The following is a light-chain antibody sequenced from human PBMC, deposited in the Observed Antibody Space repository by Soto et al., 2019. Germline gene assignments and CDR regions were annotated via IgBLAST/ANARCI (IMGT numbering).Light chain of an antibody. V-gene: IGKV3-15*01. J-gene: IGKJ1*01. Sequence: RASQGVSGNLAWYQQKPGQXPRLLIYGESTRATAIPARLSGSGSGTDFPLTISSLQPEDFATYYCPQSYSTGTVGPETQVEIK. CDR3: PQSYSTGT. CDR1: QGVSGN. CDR2: GES.